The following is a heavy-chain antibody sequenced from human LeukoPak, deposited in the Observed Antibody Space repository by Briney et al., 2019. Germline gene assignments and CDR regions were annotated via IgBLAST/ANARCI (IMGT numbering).Heavy chain of an antibody. V-gene: IGHV3-74*01. D-gene: IGHD3-16*02. Sequence: PSETLSLTCTVSGGSIHSGSYYWGWIRQAPGKGLVWVSRINSDGSSTSYADSVKGRFTISRDNAKNTLYLQMNSLRAEDTAVYYCARAGYDYVWGSYLVDYWGQGTLVTVSS. CDR3: ARAGYDYVWGSYLVDY. CDR2: INSDGSST. J-gene: IGHJ4*02. CDR1: GGSIHSGSYY.